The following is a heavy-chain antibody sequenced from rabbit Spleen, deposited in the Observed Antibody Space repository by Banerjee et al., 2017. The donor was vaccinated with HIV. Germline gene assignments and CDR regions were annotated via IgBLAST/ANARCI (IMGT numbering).Heavy chain of an antibody. CDR2: INGGSSGST. J-gene: IGHJ4*01. CDR1: GFSFNDRDV. CDR3: ARDTAGREDFNL. V-gene: IGHV1S45*01. Sequence: QEQLEESGRGLVRPEGSLTLTCKASGFSFNDRDVMCWVRQAPGKGLEWIGCINGGSSGSTYYASWAKGRFTISKTSSTTVTLQLTSLTAADTATYFCARDTAGREDFNLWGPGTLVTVS. D-gene: IGHD4-2*01.